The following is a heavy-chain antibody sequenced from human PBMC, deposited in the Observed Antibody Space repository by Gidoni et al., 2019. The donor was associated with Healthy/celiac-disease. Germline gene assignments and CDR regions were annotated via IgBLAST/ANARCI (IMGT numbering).Heavy chain of an antibody. CDR1: GGSISSSSYY. Sequence: QLQLQESGPGLVKPSETLSLTCTVSGGSISSSSYYWGWIRPPPGKGLEWIGSIYYSGSTYYNPSLKSRVTISVDTSKNQFSLKLSSVTAADTAVYYCARGLLARVVTPFDYWGQGTLVTVSS. V-gene: IGHV4-39*07. D-gene: IGHD3-3*01. J-gene: IGHJ4*02. CDR3: ARGLLARVVTPFDY. CDR2: IYYSGST.